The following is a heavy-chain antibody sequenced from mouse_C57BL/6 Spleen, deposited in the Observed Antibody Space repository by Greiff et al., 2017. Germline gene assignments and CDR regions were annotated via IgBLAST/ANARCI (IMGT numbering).Heavy chain of an antibody. D-gene: IGHD2-4*01. V-gene: IGHV1-18*01. Sequence: VQLQQSGPELVKPGASVKIPCKASGYTFTDYNMDWVKQSHGKSLEWIGDINPNNGGTIYNQKFKGKATLTVDKSSSTAYIELRSLTSEDTAVYYCARGDYEGYYFDYWGQGTTLTVSA. CDR2: INPNNGGT. CDR3: ARGDYEGYYFDY. J-gene: IGHJ2*01. CDR1: GYTFTDYN.